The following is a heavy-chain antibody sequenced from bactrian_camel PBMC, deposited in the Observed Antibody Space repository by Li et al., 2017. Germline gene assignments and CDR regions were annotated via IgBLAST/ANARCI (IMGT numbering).Heavy chain of an antibody. CDR1: QYTSSSNC. J-gene: IGHJ4*01. Sequence: HVQLVESGGGSVQTGGSLRLSCTSSQYTSSSNCMGWFRQAPGKEPEGVATIDSDGSISYGGSVKGRFIISKDTAKNTLYLQMNGLKPEDTAMYYCAVDRFAPPARSLSPGEYADWGQGTQVTVS. D-gene: IGHD1*01. CDR2: IDSDGSIS. V-gene: IGHV3-2*01. CDR3: AVDRFAPPARSLSPGEYAD.